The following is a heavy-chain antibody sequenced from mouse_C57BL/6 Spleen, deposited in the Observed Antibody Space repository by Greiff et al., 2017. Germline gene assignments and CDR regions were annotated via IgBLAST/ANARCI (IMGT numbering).Heavy chain of an antibody. CDR1: GYTFTSYW. Sequence: QVQLQQPGAELVRPGSSVKLSCKASGYTFTSYWMHWVKQRPIQGLEWIGNIDPSDSETHYNQKFKDKATLTVDKSSSTAYMQLSSLTSEDSAVYYCASLITTVVAKENWYFEVWGTGTTVTVSS. V-gene: IGHV1-52*01. CDR3: ASLITTVVAKENWYFEV. D-gene: IGHD1-1*01. CDR2: IDPSDSET. J-gene: IGHJ1*03.